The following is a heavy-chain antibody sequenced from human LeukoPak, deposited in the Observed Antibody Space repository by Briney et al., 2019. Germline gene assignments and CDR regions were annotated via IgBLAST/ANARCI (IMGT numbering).Heavy chain of an antibody. Sequence: GGSLRLSCAASGFTFSSYGMHWVRQAPGKGLEWVAVISYDGTNKYYADSVKGRFTISRDNSKNTLYLQMNSLRAEDTAVYYCAKAPYYYYGMDVWGQGTTVTVSS. CDR1: GFTFSSYG. CDR2: ISYDGTNK. CDR3: AKAPYYYYGMDV. V-gene: IGHV3-30*18. J-gene: IGHJ6*02.